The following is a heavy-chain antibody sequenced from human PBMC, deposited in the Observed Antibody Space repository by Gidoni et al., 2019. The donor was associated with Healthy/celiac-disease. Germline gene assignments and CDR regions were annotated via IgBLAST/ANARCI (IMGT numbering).Heavy chain of an antibody. CDR2: ISGSGGST. V-gene: IGHV3-23*01. CDR1: GFTFSSYA. D-gene: IGHD3-22*01. J-gene: IGHJ3*02. CDR3: ANLYGSSGYYLDAFDI. Sequence: EVQLLESGGGLVQPGGSLRLSCAASGFTFSSYAMSWVRQAPGKGLEWVSAISGSGGSTYYADSVKGRFTISRDKSKNTLYLQMNSLRAEDTAVYYCANLYGSSGYYLDAFDIWGQGTMVTVSS.